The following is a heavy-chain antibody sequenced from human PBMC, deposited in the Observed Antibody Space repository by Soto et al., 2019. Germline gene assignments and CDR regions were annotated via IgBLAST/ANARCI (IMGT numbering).Heavy chain of an antibody. D-gene: IGHD3-22*01. Sequence: QLQLQESGSGLVKPSQTLSLTCAVSGGSISSGGYSWSWIRQPPGKGLEWIGYIYHSGSTYYNPSVKSRVTISADRCKNQFSLKLSSATAADTALHYYARAAHYFDTSGSIDYWGQGTLVTVSS. CDR2: IYHSGST. CDR1: GGSISSGGYS. V-gene: IGHV4-30-2*01. J-gene: IGHJ4*02. CDR3: ARAAHYFDTSGSIDY.